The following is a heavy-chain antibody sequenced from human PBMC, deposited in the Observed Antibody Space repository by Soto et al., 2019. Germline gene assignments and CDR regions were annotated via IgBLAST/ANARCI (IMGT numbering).Heavy chain of an antibody. CDR2: INPTSGGT. J-gene: IGHJ4*02. V-gene: IGHV1-46*03. CDR3: AREARITTVTTESDYFDY. Sequence: EASVKVSCKASGGTFSSYAISWVRQAPGQGPEWMGMINPTSGGTTYAQEFQGRVAMTKDTSTTTVYMELSSLISEDTAVYFCAREARITTVTTESDYFDYWGQGTQVTVS. CDR1: GGTFSSYA. D-gene: IGHD4-17*01.